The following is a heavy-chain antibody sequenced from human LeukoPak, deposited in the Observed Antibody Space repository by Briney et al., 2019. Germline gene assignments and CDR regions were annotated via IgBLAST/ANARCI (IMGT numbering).Heavy chain of an antibody. CDR2: INPNDGDT. CDR1: GYTFTDYY. CDR3: ARANFLYCSSTTCLFDY. J-gene: IGHJ4*02. V-gene: IGHV1-2*06. D-gene: IGHD2-2*01. Sequence: ASVKVSCKASGYTFTDYYMHWVRQAPGQGFEWMGRINPNDGDTNYAQKFQGRVTMTRDTSISTAHMEVSRLRSDDTAVYYCARANFLYCSSTTCLFDYWGQGTLVTVSS.